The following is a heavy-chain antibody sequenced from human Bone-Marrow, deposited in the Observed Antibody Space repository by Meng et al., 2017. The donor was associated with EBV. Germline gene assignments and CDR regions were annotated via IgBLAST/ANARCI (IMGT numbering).Heavy chain of an antibody. Sequence: QLQQWGPGLWKPSETLSLPCAVSGGSISSCYWTWIRQPPGKGLELIGDINNSGSTNYNPSLKSRVTISVDTSKNQFSLKLSSVTAADTAVYYCATQRRDTDWFDPWGQGTLVTVSS. CDR3: ATQRRDTDWFDP. D-gene: IGHD6-25*01. CDR2: INNSGST. CDR1: GGSISSCY. V-gene: IGHV4-34*01. J-gene: IGHJ5*02.